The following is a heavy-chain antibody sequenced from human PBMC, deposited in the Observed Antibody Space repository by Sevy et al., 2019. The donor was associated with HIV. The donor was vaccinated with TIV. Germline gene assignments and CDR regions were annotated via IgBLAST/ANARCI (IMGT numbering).Heavy chain of an antibody. D-gene: IGHD5-12*01. J-gene: IGHJ6*02. CDR3: ARRSGYDSDYYYGMDV. Sequence: ASVKFSCKASGGTFSSYAISWVRQAPGQGLEWMGGIIPIFGTANYAQQFKGRVTITADESTSTAYMEVSSLRSEDTAVYYCARRSGYDSDYYYGMDVWGQGTTVTVSS. CDR1: GGTFSSYA. V-gene: IGHV1-69*13. CDR2: IIPIFGTA.